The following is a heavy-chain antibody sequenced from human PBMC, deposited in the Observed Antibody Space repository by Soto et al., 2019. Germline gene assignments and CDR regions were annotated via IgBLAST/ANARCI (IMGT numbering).Heavy chain of an antibody. CDR1: GFIFNSYG. V-gene: IGHV3-23*01. D-gene: IGHD3-10*01. Sequence: GGSLRLSCAASGFIFNSYGMSWVRQAPGKGLEWVSGISGSGGSTYYADSVKGRFTISRDNSKNTLYLQMNSRRAEDTDVYYCAKDLYGSGSYGMDVWGQGTTVIVSS. CDR3: AKDLYGSGSYGMDV. CDR2: ISGSGGST. J-gene: IGHJ6*02.